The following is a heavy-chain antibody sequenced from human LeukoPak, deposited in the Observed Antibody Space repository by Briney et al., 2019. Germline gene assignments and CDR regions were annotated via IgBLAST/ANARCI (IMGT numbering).Heavy chain of an antibody. V-gene: IGHV3-23*01. CDR3: ARDFGTEGD. J-gene: IGHJ4*02. D-gene: IGHD3-3*01. Sequence: GGSLRLSCAASGFTFSTYVMNWVRQAPGKGLEWVSGISGSGGNTYYADSVKGRFTISRDNSKNTLYLQMNSLRAEDTAVYYCARDFGTEGDWGQGTLVTVSS. CDR1: GFTFSTYV. CDR2: ISGSGGNT.